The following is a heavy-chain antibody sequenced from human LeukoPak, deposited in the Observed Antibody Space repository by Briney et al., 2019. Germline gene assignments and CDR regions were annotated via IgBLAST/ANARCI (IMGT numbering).Heavy chain of an antibody. CDR2: IYSDGTT. D-gene: IGHD3-10*01. V-gene: IGHV3-66*01. CDR1: GFPVRANY. CDR3: ARGARTGMY. Sequence: GGSLRLSCAASGFPVRANYISWVRQAPGKGLEWVSLIYSDGTTHYADSVRGRFTISRGDSKNTVFVQMNSLRVDDSGVYYCARGARTGMYWGQGTTVAVSS. J-gene: IGHJ4*02.